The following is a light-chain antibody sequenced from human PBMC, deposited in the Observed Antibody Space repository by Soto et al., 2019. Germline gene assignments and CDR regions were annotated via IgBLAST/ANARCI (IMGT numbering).Light chain of an antibody. V-gene: IGLV2-14*01. CDR3: SSYTVTTTRV. CDR2: EVS. Sequence: QSVLTQPASVSGSPGQSITISCTGTSSDVGYYNYVSRYQQRPGKAPQLIIYEVSRRPSGVSFRFSGSKSGNTASLTISGLQAEDEADYYCSSYTVTTTRVFGGGTKVTVL. CDR1: SSDVGYYNY. J-gene: IGLJ3*02.